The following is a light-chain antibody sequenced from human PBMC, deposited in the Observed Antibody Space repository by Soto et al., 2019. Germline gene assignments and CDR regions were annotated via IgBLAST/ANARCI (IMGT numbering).Light chain of an antibody. Sequence: QSVLTQPASVSGSPGQSITISCTGTSSDVGSYNLVSWYQQHPGKAPKLMIYEVYMRSSGVSNRFSGSKSGNTASLTISGLQAEDEADYYCCSYAGSSTLVFGGGTK. J-gene: IGLJ2*01. V-gene: IGLV2-23*02. CDR1: SSDVGSYNL. CDR2: EVY. CDR3: CSYAGSSTLV.